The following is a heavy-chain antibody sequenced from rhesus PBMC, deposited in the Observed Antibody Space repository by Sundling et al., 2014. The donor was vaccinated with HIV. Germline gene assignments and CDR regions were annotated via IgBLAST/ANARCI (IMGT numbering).Heavy chain of an antibody. CDR2: IVSGGMTT. Sequence: EVQLVETGGGLVQPGGSLTLSCATSGFTFRTFGMSWVRQARGKGLEWVSGIVSGGMTTYYADSVKGRFTVSRDNSKNTLSLQMNSLTTEDTAVYYCAKDNGYYVGLDSWGQGVVVTVSS. V-gene: IGHV3-103*01. D-gene: IGHD2-21*01. CDR3: AKDNGYYVGLDS. CDR1: GFTFRTFG. J-gene: IGHJ6*01.